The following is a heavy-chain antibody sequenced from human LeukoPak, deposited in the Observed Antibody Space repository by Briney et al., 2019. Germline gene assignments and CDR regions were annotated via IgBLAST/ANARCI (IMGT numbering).Heavy chain of an antibody. J-gene: IGHJ4*02. V-gene: IGHV1-18*01. D-gene: IGHD3-10*02. CDR1: GYTFTTYG. Sequence: WASVKVSLTASGYTFTTYGIGWVRQAPGQGLEWLGRISVYNGNTNYAQKLQGRVTMTTDTSTSKAYMELRSLRSDDTAAYYCARMILLFGYVMTVPPRGFDYWGQGTLVTVSS. CDR3: ARMILLFGYVMTVPPRGFDY. CDR2: ISVYNGNT.